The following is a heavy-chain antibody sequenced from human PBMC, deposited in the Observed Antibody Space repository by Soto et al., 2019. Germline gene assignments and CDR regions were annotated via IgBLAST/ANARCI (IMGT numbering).Heavy chain of an antibody. D-gene: IGHD6-19*01. CDR1: GFTFSSYG. CDR3: AKRGPTSSSGWFSIDY. Sequence: GGSLRLSCAASGFTFSSYGMHWVRQAPGKGLEWVAVISYDGNNKYYADSVKGRFTISRDDSKNKLYLQMNTLRAEDTAVYYCAKRGPTSSSGWFSIDYWGQGTLVTVSS. J-gene: IGHJ4*02. CDR2: ISYDGNNK. V-gene: IGHV3-30*18.